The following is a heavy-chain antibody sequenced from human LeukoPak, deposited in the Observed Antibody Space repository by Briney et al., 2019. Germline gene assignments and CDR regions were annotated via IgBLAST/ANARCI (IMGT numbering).Heavy chain of an antibody. V-gene: IGHV1-46*01. D-gene: IGHD3-22*01. CDR2: INPSGGST. J-gene: IGHJ3*02. CDR3: ARGLESYYESSGYSKNDAFDI. Sequence: ASVKVSCKASGYTFTSYYMYWVRQAPGQGLEWMGIINPSGGSTSYAQKFQGRVTIIADDYTSTAYMELSSLRSEDTAVYFCARGLESYYESSGYSKNDAFDIWGQGTMVTVSS. CDR1: GYTFTSYY.